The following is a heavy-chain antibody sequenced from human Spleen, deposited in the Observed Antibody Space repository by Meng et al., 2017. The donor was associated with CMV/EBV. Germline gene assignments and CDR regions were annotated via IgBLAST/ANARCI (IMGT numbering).Heavy chain of an antibody. V-gene: IGHV5-51*01. CDR2: IHLLDSDT. CDR1: GDRITSSW. J-gene: IGHJ4*02. Sequence: GESLKISCKASGDRITSSWIAWVRQMPGKGLEWMGVIHLLDSDTRYSPSFQGQVSISADKSITTAYLHLSSLKASVTAIYYFARLLLERRNFFDYWGQGTLVTVSS. CDR3: ARLLLERRNFFDY. D-gene: IGHD1-1*01.